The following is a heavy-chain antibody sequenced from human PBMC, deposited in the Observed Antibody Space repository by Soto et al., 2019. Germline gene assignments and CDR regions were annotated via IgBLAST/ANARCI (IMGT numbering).Heavy chain of an antibody. V-gene: IGHV4-61*01. CDR3: ARIGWGGDS. D-gene: IGHD7-27*01. Sequence: SATLSLTXSVSGGSVRTGSYHWSWIRQPPGKGLEWIGFIPNNGSPDYNPSLKSRVVVSIDRSKNQFSLKVNSVTAADTAVYFCARIGWGGDSWGQGTLVTVSS. CDR2: IPNNGSP. CDR1: GGSVRTGSYH. J-gene: IGHJ4*02.